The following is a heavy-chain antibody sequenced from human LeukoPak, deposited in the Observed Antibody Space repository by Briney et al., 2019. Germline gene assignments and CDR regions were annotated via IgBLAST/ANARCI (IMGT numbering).Heavy chain of an antibody. Sequence: GGSLRLSCAASGFTFSNYWMNWVRQAPGKGLEWVSSISSSSSYIYYADSVKGRFTISRDNAKNSLYLQMNSLRAEDTAVYYCARDLDTYYYDSSGYFFDYWGQGTLVTVSS. D-gene: IGHD3-22*01. J-gene: IGHJ4*02. CDR2: ISSSSSYI. V-gene: IGHV3-21*01. CDR1: GFTFSNYW. CDR3: ARDLDTYYYDSSGYFFDY.